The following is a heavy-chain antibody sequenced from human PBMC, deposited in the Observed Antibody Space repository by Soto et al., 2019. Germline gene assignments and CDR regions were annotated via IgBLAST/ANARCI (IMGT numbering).Heavy chain of an antibody. J-gene: IGHJ4*02. CDR1: GFTFSSYT. D-gene: IGHD2-2*02. V-gene: IGHV3-21*01. CDR3: VRDPLYIVVY. Sequence: RLSCAASGFTFSSYTMSWVRQAPGKGLDWVSSISFSSSYTYYAGSVKGLFTISRDNARNSLYLQMNRLRADDTAVYYCVRDPLYIVVYWGQGALDTVYS. CDR2: ISFSSSYT.